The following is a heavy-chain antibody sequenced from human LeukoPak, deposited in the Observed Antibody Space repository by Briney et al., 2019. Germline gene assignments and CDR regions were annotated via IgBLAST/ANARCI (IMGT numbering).Heavy chain of an antibody. D-gene: IGHD3-3*01. Sequence: GRSLRLSCAASGFTFSSYAMHWVRQAPGKGLEWVAVISYDGSNKYYADSVKGRFTISRDNSKNTLYLQMNSLRAEDTAVYYRARVRGAFDIWGQGTMVTVSS. CDR1: GFTFSSYA. CDR2: ISYDGSNK. V-gene: IGHV3-30-3*01. J-gene: IGHJ3*02. CDR3: ARVRGAFDI.